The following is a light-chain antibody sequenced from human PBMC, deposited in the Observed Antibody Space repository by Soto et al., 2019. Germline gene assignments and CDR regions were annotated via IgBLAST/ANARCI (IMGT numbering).Light chain of an antibody. J-gene: IGLJ2*01. CDR2: EVS. Sequence: QSVLTQPASVSGSPGQSITISCTGTSSDVGGYNYVSWYQQHPGKAPKLMIYEVSNRPSGVSNRFSASKSGNTASLTISGLQAEDEADYYCTSYTSISIVVFGGGTKLTVL. CDR1: SSDVGGYNY. V-gene: IGLV2-14*01. CDR3: TSYTSISIVV.